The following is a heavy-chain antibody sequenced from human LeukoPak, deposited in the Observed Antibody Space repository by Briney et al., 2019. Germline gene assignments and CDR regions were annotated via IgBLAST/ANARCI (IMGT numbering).Heavy chain of an antibody. D-gene: IGHD5-18*01. V-gene: IGHV1-46*01. CDR3: ARDQDSIGYGENLY. CDR1: GYSFTNYY. Sequence: GASVKVSCKASGYSFTNYYIHWVRQAPGQGLEWMGRINPSGGGTSYAQKFQGRVTMTRDMSTSTDYMELSSLRSEDTAVYYCARDQDSIGYGENLYWGQGILVTVSS. J-gene: IGHJ4*02. CDR2: INPSGGGT.